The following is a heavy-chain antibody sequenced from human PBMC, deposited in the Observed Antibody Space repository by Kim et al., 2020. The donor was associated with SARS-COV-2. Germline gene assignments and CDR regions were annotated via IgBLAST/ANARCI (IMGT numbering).Heavy chain of an antibody. CDR3: AKTAVATRTFHY. D-gene: IGHD2-15*01. V-gene: IGHV3-23*01. Sequence: DAASVKGRFTISRDNSKNTLYLQMNSLRAEDTAVYYCAKTAVATRTFHYWGQGTLVTVSS. J-gene: IGHJ4*02.